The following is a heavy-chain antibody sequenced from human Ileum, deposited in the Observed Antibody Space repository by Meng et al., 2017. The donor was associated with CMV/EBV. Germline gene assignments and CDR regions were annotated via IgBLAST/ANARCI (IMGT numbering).Heavy chain of an antibody. CDR3: TRDRVAAGFWSGYFDY. V-gene: IGHV3-53*01. J-gene: IGHJ4*02. Sequence: GESLKISCAASGFTVSSYSMSWVRQAPEKGLEWVSIIYSGGSTYYADSVKGRFTISRDNSKNTLYLQMNSLRAEDTAVYYCTRDRVAAGFWSGYFDYWGQGTLVTVSS. D-gene: IGHD3-3*01. CDR1: GFTVSSYS. CDR2: IYSGGST.